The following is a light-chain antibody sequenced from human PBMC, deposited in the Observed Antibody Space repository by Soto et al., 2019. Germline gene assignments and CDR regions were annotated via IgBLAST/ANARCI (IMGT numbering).Light chain of an antibody. CDR3: CSYTGNTTPV. Sequence: QSALTQSASVSGSPGQSITISCTGTRNDVGGYEYVSWYQQYPGKAPKLVISEVSNRPSGVPHRFSGSRSGNTASLTISGLQAEDEADYHCCSYTGNTTPVFGGGTKLTVL. V-gene: IGLV2-14*01. CDR1: RNDVGGYEY. J-gene: IGLJ2*01. CDR2: EVS.